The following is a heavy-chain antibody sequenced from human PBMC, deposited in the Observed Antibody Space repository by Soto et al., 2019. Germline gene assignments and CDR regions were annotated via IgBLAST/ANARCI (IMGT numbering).Heavy chain of an antibody. V-gene: IGHV3-53*01. CDR2: IYRDGST. D-gene: IGHD3-22*01. CDR1: GFIVSSNY. J-gene: IGHJ4*02. Sequence: EVQLVESGGGLIQPGGSLRLSCAASGFIVSSNYMSWVRQAPGKGLEWVSVIYRDGSTYYADSVKGRFTISRDNSKNTLYLQMNSVRAEDTAVYYCARNYFDSGGGFDYWGQGTLVTVSS. CDR3: ARNYFDSGGGFDY.